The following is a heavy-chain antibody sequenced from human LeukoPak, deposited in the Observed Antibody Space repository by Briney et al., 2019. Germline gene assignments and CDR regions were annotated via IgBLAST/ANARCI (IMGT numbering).Heavy chain of an antibody. CDR2: INHSGST. CDR1: GGSFSGYY. J-gene: IGHJ5*02. Sequence: SETLSLTCAVYGGSFSGYYWSWIRQPPGKGLEWIGEINHSGSTNYNPSLKSRVTISVDTSKNQFSLKLSSVTAADTAVYYCARDNYYDSSGYYYDWFDPWGQGTLVTVSS. D-gene: IGHD3-22*01. CDR3: ARDNYYDSSGYYYDWFDP. V-gene: IGHV4-34*01.